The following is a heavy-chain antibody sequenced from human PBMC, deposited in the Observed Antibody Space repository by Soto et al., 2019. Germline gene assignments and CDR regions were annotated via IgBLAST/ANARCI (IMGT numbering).Heavy chain of an antibody. J-gene: IGHJ5*02. V-gene: IGHV1-69*06. CDR1: GGTFSTYT. Sequence: QVQLVQSGAEVKKSGSSVKVSCKASGGTFSTYTFSWVRQAPGQGLEWTGRIIPIFGTPYYAQKFQGRVTITADKSTSTVYMELSSLGSDDTAVYFCARGLECRGYCLDKPTWFGPWGQGTLVTVSS. CDR2: IIPIFGTP. D-gene: IGHD2-15*01. CDR3: ARGLECRGYCLDKPTWFGP.